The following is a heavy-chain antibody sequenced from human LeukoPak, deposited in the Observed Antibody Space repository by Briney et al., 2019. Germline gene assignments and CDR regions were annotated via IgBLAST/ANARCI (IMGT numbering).Heavy chain of an antibody. D-gene: IGHD3-22*01. CDR2: IYYSGST. V-gene: IGHV4-61*01. J-gene: IGHJ4*02. CDR1: GGSISSGSYY. Sequence: SQTLSLTCTVSGGSISSGSYYWSWIRQPPGKGLEWIGYIYYSGSTNYNPSLKSRVTISVGTSKNQFSLKLSSVTAADTAVYYCARDTITMMGSFDYWGQGTLVTVSS. CDR3: ARDTITMMGSFDY.